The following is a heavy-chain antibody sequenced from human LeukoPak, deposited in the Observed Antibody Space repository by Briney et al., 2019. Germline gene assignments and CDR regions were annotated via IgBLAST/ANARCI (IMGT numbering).Heavy chain of an antibody. D-gene: IGHD4-23*01. CDR3: ARTDYGGKGGYWYFDL. CDR1: GGSISSYY. V-gene: IGHV4-59*01. J-gene: IGHJ2*01. CDR2: IYYSGST. Sequence: SESLSLTCTVSGGSISSYYWSWIRQPPGKGLEWIGYIYYSGSTNYNPSLKSRVTISVDTSKNQFSLKLSSVTAADTAVYYCARTDYGGKGGYWYFDLWGRGTLVTVSS.